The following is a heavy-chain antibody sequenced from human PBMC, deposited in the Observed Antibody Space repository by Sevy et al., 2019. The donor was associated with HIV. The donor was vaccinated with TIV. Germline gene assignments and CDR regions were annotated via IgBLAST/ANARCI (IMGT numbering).Heavy chain of an antibody. CDR3: AKQARYSKIFDY. Sequence: SESLSLTCTVSGGAMRGFYWSCIRQPPGKGLEYIGYINYSGSTNYNPSLERRVSISVDTSKSQFFLKLSSVTSAETGVYYCAKQARYSKIFDYWGQGAPVTVSS. D-gene: IGHD2-21*01. CDR2: INYSGST. CDR1: GGAMRGFY. V-gene: IGHV4-59*01. J-gene: IGHJ4*02.